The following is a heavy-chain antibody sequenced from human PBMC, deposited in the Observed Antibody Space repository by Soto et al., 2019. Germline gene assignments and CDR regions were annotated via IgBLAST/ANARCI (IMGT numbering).Heavy chain of an antibody. CDR1: GGTLNNYT. D-gene: IGHD6-13*01. J-gene: IGHJ4*02. Sequence: SVKVSCKASGGTLNNYTINWVRQAPGQGLEWMGRIIPIFGIKNYAQKCQGRVTITADTSTSTAYMELSSLRSEDTAVYYCARPDSWCTPDDYWGQGTLVTVSS. V-gene: IGHV1-69*02. CDR3: ARPDSWCTPDDY. CDR2: IIPIFGIK.